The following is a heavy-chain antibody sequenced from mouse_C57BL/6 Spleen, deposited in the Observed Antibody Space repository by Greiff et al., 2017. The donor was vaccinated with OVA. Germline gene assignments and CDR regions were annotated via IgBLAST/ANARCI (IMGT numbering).Heavy chain of an antibody. Sequence: QVQLQQSGAELVRPGTSVKVSCKASGYAFTNYLIEWVKQRPGQGLEWIGVINPGSGGTNYNEKFKGKATLTADKSSSTAYMQLSSLTSEDSAVYFCARSDYYGGSYVAMDYWGQGTSVTVSS. CDR2: INPGSGGT. D-gene: IGHD1-1*01. J-gene: IGHJ4*01. CDR1: GYAFTNYL. V-gene: IGHV1-54*01. CDR3: ARSDYYGGSYVAMDY.